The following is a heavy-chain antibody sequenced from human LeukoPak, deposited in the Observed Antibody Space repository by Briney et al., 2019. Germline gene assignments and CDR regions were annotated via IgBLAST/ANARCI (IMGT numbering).Heavy chain of an antibody. CDR3: AKALLPMTTLTLFDY. D-gene: IGHD4-11*01. CDR2: IRYDANNK. V-gene: IGHV3-30*02. J-gene: IGHJ4*02. Sequence: GGSLRLSCAASGFTFSSYGMHWVRQAPGKGLEWVAFIRYDANNKYYADSVKGRFTISRDNSKNTLYLQMNSLRAEDRAVYYCAKALLPMTTLTLFDYWGQGTLVTVSS. CDR1: GFTFSSYG.